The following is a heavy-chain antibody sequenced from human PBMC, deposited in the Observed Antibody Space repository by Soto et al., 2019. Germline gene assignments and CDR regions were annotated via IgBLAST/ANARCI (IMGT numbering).Heavy chain of an antibody. CDR2: IYYSGST. Sequence: SETLSLPCTVSGSSISSSSYYWGWIRQPPGKGLEWIGSIYYSGSTYYNPSLKSRVTISVDTSKNQFSLKLSSVTAADTAVYYCARLSVSYGSGYYYGMDVWGQGTTVTVSS. CDR3: ARLSVSYGSGYYYGMDV. J-gene: IGHJ6*02. V-gene: IGHV4-39*01. D-gene: IGHD3-10*01. CDR1: GSSISSSSYY.